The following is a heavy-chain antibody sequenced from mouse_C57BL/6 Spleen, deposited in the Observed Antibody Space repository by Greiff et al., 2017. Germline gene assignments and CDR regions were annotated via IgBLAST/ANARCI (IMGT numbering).Heavy chain of an antibody. Sequence: VPLQQSGAELVKPGDSVKISCKASGYAFSSYWMNWVTQRPGKGLEWIGQIYPGDGDTNYNGKFKGKSTLTADQSSSTAYMQLSSLTSEDSAVYFCATAYYSNYDYAMDYWGQGTSVTVSS. J-gene: IGHJ4*01. CDR2: IYPGDGDT. D-gene: IGHD2-5*01. V-gene: IGHV1-80*01. CDR1: GYAFSSYW. CDR3: ATAYYSNYDYAMDY.